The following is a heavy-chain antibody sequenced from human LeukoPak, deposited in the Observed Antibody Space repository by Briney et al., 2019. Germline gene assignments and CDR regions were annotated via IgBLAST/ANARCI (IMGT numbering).Heavy chain of an antibody. V-gene: IGHV3-23*01. CDR3: AKDGRSSAPH. D-gene: IGHD6-6*01. J-gene: IGHJ4*02. CDR1: GFTFSKYT. CDR2: ITNSGGGP. Sequence: GGSLRLSCAASGFTFSKYTMSWVRQAPGKGPEWVSGITNSGGGPSSADSVKGRFTISRDNSKNTLYLQMNSLRVEDTAVYYCAKDGRSSAPHWGQGTLVTVSS.